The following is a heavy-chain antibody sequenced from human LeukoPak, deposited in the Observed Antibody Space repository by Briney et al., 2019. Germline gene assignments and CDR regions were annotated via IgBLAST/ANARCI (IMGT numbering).Heavy chain of an antibody. V-gene: IGHV3-23*01. J-gene: IGHJ4*02. Sequence: GGSLRLSCAASGFTFSSYAMSWVRQAPGKGLEWVSAISGSGGSTYYADSVKGRFTISRDNSKNTLYLQMNSLRAEDTAVYYCAKDPDYYYDSSGYYYDYWGQGTLVTVSS. D-gene: IGHD3-22*01. CDR2: ISGSGGST. CDR1: GFTFSSYA. CDR3: AKDPDYYYDSSGYYYDY.